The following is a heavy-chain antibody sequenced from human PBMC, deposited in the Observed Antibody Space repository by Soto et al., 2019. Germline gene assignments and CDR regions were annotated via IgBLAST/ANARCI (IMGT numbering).Heavy chain of an antibody. V-gene: IGHV1-24*01. CDR3: ATPSLRFLEWPYFDY. CDR2: FDPEDGET. CDR1: GYTLTELS. Sequence: GASVKVSCKVSGYTLTELSMHWVRQAPGKGLEWMGGFDPEDGETIYAQKLQGRVTMTEDTSTDTAYMELSSLRSEDTAVYYCATPSLRFLEWPYFDYWGQGTLVTVSS. J-gene: IGHJ4*02. D-gene: IGHD3-3*01.